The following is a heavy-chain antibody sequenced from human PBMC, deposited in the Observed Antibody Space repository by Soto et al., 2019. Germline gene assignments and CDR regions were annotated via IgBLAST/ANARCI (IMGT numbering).Heavy chain of an antibody. V-gene: IGHV1-18*01. CDR2: ISAYNGNT. CDR1: GYTFTSYG. D-gene: IGHD3-9*01. Sequence: ASVKVSCKASGYTFTSYGISWVRQAPGQGLEWMGWISAYNGNTNYAQKLQGRVTMTTDTSTSTAYMELRSLRSDDTAVYYCARAYSDILTGYYHFDYWGQGTLVTVSS. CDR3: ARAYSDILTGYYHFDY. J-gene: IGHJ4*02.